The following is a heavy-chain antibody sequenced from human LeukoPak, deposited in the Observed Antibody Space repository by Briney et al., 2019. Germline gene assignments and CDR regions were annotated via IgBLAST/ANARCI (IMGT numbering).Heavy chain of an antibody. J-gene: IGHJ4*02. D-gene: IGHD6-19*01. CDR2: IWYDGSNK. CDR1: GFTRSIDA. V-gene: IGHV3-33*07. CDR3: GSPPRSGWPGG. Sequence: GGSLRVSPAAPGFTRSIDAMCWARQAPGQGLERVSVIWYDGSNKYYEDSVKGRFTISRDISKNTLYLQMNSLSAEDTAVYYCGSPPRSGWPGGWGQGTLVTVSS.